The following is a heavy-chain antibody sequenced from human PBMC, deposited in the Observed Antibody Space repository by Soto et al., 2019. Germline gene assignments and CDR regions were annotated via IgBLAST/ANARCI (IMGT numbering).Heavy chain of an antibody. J-gene: IGHJ4*02. CDR2: ISGSGGST. V-gene: IGHV3-23*01. Sequence: GSLRLSCAASGFTFSSYAMSWVRQAPGKGLEWVSAISGSGGSTYYAASVKSRFTISRDNSKNTLYLQMNSLRAEDTAVYYCAKEGPPGSSGWYYFDYWGQGTLVTVSS. CDR3: AKEGPPGSSGWYYFDY. D-gene: IGHD6-19*01. CDR1: GFTFSSYA.